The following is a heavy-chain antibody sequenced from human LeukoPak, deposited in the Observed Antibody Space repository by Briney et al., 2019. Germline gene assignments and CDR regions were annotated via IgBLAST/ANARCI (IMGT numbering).Heavy chain of an antibody. CDR1: GGPIIGNF. J-gene: IGHJ4*02. Sequence: SETLSLTCTVSGGPIIGNFWTWIRQPPGKRLEWIGYIYNTVDTNYNPSLKSRVNISVDMSKNQFSLRLTSVTAADTAVYYCARRRYYDSSGYNPTYYFDYWGQGILVTVSS. V-gene: IGHV4-59*01. CDR3: ARRRYYDSSGYNPTYYFDY. CDR2: IYNTVDT. D-gene: IGHD3-22*01.